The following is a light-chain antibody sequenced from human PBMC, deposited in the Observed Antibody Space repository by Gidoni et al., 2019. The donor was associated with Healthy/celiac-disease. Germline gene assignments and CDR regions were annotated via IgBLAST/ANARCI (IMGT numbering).Light chain of an antibody. V-gene: IGKV3-20*01. CDR1: QSVSSSY. J-gene: IGKJ1*01. CDR2: GAS. CDR3: QQYGSSPPT. Sequence: DIVLTTSPGPLSLSPGERATLSCRASQSVSSSYVAWYQQKPGQAPRLLIYGASSRATGIPDRFSGSGSGTDFTLTISRLEPEDFALYYCQQYGSSPPTFGQGTKVEIK.